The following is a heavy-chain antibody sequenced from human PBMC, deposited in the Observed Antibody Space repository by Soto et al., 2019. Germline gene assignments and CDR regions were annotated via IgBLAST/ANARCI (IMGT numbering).Heavy chain of an antibody. CDR1: GYTFRNYA. CDR2: INGGNGNT. J-gene: IGHJ6*02. V-gene: IGHV1-3*01. CDR3: AKDGPIYDSLSARYVYGMDV. D-gene: IGHD3-9*01. Sequence: EASVKVSCKANGYTFRNYAMHWVRQAPGQGLEWMGWINGGNGNTKYSQKFQGRVTITRDTSASTAYMELSSLRSEDTAVYYCAKDGPIYDSLSARYVYGMDVWGQGTMVTVSS.